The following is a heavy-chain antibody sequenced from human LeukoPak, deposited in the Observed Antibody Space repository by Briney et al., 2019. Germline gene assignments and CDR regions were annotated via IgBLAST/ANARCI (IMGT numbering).Heavy chain of an antibody. Sequence: SETLSLTCTVSGGSISSYYWSWIRQHPGKGLEWIGYIYYSGSTYYNPSLKSRVTISVDTSKNQFSLKLSSVTAADTAVYYCARIRITMVRGPRNWFDPWGQGTLVTVSS. CDR3: ARIRITMVRGPRNWFDP. V-gene: IGHV4-59*06. J-gene: IGHJ5*02. D-gene: IGHD3-10*01. CDR1: GGSISSYY. CDR2: IYYSGST.